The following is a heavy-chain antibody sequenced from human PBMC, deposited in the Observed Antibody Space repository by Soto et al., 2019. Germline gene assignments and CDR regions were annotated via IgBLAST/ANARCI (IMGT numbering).Heavy chain of an antibody. J-gene: IGHJ6*02. D-gene: IGHD1-26*01. CDR1: GFTVSSNY. V-gene: IGHV3-53*02. Sequence: EVQLVETGGGLIQPGGSLRLSCAASGFTVSSNYMSWVRQAPGKGLEWVSVIYSGGSTYYADSVKGRFTISRDNSKNTLYLQMNSLRAEDTAVYYCARCRNGSYYSYYCYGMDVWGQGTTVTVSS. CDR2: IYSGGST. CDR3: ARCRNGSYYSYYCYGMDV.